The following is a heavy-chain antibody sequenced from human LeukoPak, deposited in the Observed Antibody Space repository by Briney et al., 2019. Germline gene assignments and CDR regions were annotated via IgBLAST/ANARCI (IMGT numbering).Heavy chain of an antibody. CDR1: GGSISSGSYY. CDR2: IYTSGST. V-gene: IGHV4-61*02. J-gene: IGHJ5*02. D-gene: IGHD1-26*01. Sequence: SETLSLTCTVSGGSISSGSYYWSWIRQPAGKGLEWIGRIYTSGSTNYNPSLKSRVTISVDTSKNQFSLKLSSVTAADTAVYYCARDYSGSYYGWFDPWGQGTLVTVSS. CDR3: ARDYSGSYYGWFDP.